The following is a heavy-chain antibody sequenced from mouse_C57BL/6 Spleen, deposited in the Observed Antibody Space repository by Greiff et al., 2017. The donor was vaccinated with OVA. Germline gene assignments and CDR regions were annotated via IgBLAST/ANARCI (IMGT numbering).Heavy chain of an antibody. D-gene: IGHD4-1*01. V-gene: IGHV5-4*03. CDR1: GFTFSSYA. Sequence: EVKLMESGGGLVKPGGSLKLSCAASGFTFSSYAMSWVRQTPEKRLEWVATISDGGSYTYYPDNVKGRFTISRDNAKNNLYLQMSHLKSEDTAMYYCASLNWDVNYWGQGTTLTVSS. CDR2: ISDGGSYT. CDR3: ASLNWDVNY. J-gene: IGHJ2*01.